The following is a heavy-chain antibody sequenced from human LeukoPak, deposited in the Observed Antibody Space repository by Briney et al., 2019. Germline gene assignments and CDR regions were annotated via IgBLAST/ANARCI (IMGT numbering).Heavy chain of an antibody. CDR1: GFTFSSYS. D-gene: IGHD2-15*01. CDR2: ISSSGSYI. J-gene: IGHJ4*02. Sequence: GGSLRLSCAASGFTFSSYSMNWVRQAPGKGLEWVSSISSSGSYIYYADSVKGRFTISRDNSKNSLYLQMNSLRAEDTAVYYCARRGCSGGSCYIDYWGQGTLVTVSS. CDR3: ARRGCSGGSCYIDY. V-gene: IGHV3-21*01.